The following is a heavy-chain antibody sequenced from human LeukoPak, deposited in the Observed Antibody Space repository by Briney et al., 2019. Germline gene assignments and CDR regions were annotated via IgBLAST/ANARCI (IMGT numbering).Heavy chain of an antibody. CDR2: INHSGST. D-gene: IGHD3-10*01. CDR3: ARDVTMVRGVKGAISSY. J-gene: IGHJ4*02. Sequence: SETLSLTCAVYGGSFSGYYWSWIRQPPGKGLEWIGEINHSGSTNYNPSLKSRVTISVDTSKNQFSLKLSSVTAADTAVYYCARDVTMVRGVKGAISSYWGQGTLVTVSS. V-gene: IGHV4-34*01. CDR1: GGSFSGYY.